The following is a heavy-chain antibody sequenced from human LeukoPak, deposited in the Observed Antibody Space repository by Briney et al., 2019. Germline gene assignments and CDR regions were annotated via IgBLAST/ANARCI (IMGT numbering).Heavy chain of an antibody. V-gene: IGHV3-53*01. J-gene: IGHJ4*02. CDR1: GFTVSSNY. CDR3: ARAVQIYKKDY. Sequence: GGSLRLSCAASGFTVSSNYMSWVRQAPRKGLEWVSVIYSGGSTYYADSVKGRFTISRDNSKNTLYLQMNSLRAEDTAVYYCARAVQIYKKDYWGQGTLVTVSS. D-gene: IGHD1-1*01. CDR2: IYSGGST.